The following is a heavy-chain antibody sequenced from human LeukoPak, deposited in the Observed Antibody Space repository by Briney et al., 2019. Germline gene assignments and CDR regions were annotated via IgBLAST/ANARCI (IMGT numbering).Heavy chain of an antibody. D-gene: IGHD3-10*02. Sequence: SQTLSPTCPVSGVSISSQYWGWIRQSPGGGLEWIGYIYYGGGKNYNPSLRSRIPLTAATSNNQFTWNLTSLAATARPVYFCATGLFQRGHFDTWGQGILVTVSS. CDR3: ATGLFQRGHFDT. CDR1: GVSISSQY. V-gene: IGHV4-59*11. CDR2: IYYGGGK. J-gene: IGHJ5*02.